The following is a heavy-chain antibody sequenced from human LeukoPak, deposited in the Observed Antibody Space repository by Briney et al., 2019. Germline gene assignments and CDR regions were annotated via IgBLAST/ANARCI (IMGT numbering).Heavy chain of an antibody. CDR3: ARGEYYNAFDI. D-gene: IGHD3-10*01. Sequence: ASVKVSCKASGYTLTGYYMHWVRQAPGQGLEWMGWISAYNGNTNYAQKLQGRVTMTTDTSTSTAYMELRSLRSDDTAVYYCARGEYYNAFDIWGQGTMVTVSS. J-gene: IGHJ3*02. CDR2: ISAYNGNT. CDR1: GYTLTGYY. V-gene: IGHV1-18*04.